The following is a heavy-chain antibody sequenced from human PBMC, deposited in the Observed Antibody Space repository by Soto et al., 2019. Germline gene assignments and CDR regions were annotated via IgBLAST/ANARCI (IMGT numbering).Heavy chain of an antibody. V-gene: IGHV4-34*01. CDR1: GGSFSGYY. Sequence: SETLSLTCAVYGGSFSGYYWSWIRQPPGKGLEWIGEINHSGSTNYNPSLKSRVTISVDTSKNQFSLKLSSVTAADTAVYYCATYAGVNDHNWFDPWGQGTLVTVSS. CDR2: INHSGST. CDR3: ATYAGVNDHNWFDP. J-gene: IGHJ5*02. D-gene: IGHD3-10*01.